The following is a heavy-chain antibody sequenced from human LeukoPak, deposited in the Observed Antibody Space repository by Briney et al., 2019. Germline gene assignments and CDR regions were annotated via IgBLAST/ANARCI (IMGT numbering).Heavy chain of an antibody. CDR1: GGSISSGSYY. CDR3: ARGKYGDLSSYYFDY. J-gene: IGHJ4*02. V-gene: IGHV4-61*02. D-gene: IGHD4-17*01. Sequence: SETLSLTCTVSGGSISSGSYYWSWIRQPAGKGLEWIGRIYTSGSTNYNPSIKSRVTISVDTSKNQFSLKLSSVAAADTAVYYCARGKYGDLSSYYFDYWGQGTLVTVSS. CDR2: IYTSGST.